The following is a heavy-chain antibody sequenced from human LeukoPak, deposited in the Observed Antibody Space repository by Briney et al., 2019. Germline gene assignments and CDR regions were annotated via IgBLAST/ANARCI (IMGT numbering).Heavy chain of an antibody. Sequence: GGSLRLSCAASGFNFGDYAMSWVRQAPGKGLEWVSGINWNAAYTYYADSVQGRFTISRDTAKNSLYLQMNSLRAEDTALYHCARGPIISSDYWSYDYWGQGALVTVSS. CDR2: INWNAAYT. J-gene: IGHJ4*02. CDR3: ARGPIISSDYWSYDY. V-gene: IGHV3-20*01. CDR1: GFNFGDYA. D-gene: IGHD4/OR15-4a*01.